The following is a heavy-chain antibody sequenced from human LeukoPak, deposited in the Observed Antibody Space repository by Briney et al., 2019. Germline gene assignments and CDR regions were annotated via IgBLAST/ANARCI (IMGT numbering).Heavy chain of an antibody. D-gene: IGHD6-19*01. CDR2: IYYSGSI. CDR3: ARPYRSGWYGAFQM. Sequence: SETLSLTCAVSGGSLSSYYWSWIGRPPGQGLEEFGYIYYSGSINANPSLQSRVTISVDPSQTQFSLKISLVTAADTAGYYFARPYRSGWYGAFQMWGQGTMVTVSS. V-gene: IGHV4-59*08. CDR1: GGSLSSYY. J-gene: IGHJ3*02.